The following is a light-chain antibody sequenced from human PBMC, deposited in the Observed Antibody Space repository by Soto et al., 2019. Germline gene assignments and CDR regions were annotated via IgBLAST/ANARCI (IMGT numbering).Light chain of an antibody. J-gene: IGKJ1*01. CDR2: AAS. CDR1: QSISTK. CDR3: QHYNDWRWT. Sequence: EIVMTQSPATLSVSPGEGATLSCRASQSISTKLAWYQQKPGQAPRLLIYAASTRANGVPARFSGSGSGTEFPLNISSLQSEDLAVYYCQHYNDWRWTFGQGTKVEIK. V-gene: IGKV3-15*01.